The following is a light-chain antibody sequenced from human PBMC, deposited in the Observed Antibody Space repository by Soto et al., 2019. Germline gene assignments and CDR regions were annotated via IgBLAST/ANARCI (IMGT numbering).Light chain of an antibody. CDR2: DAS. V-gene: IGKV3-11*01. J-gene: IGKJ5*01. Sequence: EIVMTQSPGTLSLSPCERATLSLSASQSVSSSYLTWYQQKPGQAPRLLIYDASNRATGIPARFSGSGSGTDFTLNISSLEPEDFAVYYCQQRNNWPAISFGQGTRLEIK. CDR3: QQRNNWPAIS. CDR1: QSVSSSY.